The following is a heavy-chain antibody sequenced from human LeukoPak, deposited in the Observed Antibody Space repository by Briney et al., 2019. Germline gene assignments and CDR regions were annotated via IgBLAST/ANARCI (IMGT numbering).Heavy chain of an antibody. CDR2: IYYSGST. CDR3: ASRRCSTTCPEDY. J-gene: IGHJ4*02. CDR1: GGSISSSSYY. V-gene: IGHV4-39*01. D-gene: IGHD2-2*01. Sequence: SETLSLTXTVSGGSISSSSYYWGWIRQPPGKGLEWIGSIYYSGSTYYNPSLKSRVTISVDTSKNQFSLKLSSVTAADTAVYYCASRRCSTTCPEDYWGQGTLVTASS.